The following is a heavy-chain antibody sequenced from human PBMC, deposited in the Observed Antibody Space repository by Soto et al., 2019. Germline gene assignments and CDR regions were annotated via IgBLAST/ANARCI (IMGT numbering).Heavy chain of an antibody. Sequence: EVQLLQSGGGLVQPGGSLRLSCAASGFTFSSYAMSWVRQAPGKGLESVSAISGSGGSTYYADSVKGRFTISRDNSKNTLYPQMNSLRAEDTAVYYCAKVGHIAVAGPLDYWGQGTLVTVSS. J-gene: IGHJ4*02. CDR3: AKVGHIAVAGPLDY. V-gene: IGHV3-23*01. CDR2: ISGSGGST. D-gene: IGHD6-19*01. CDR1: GFTFSSYA.